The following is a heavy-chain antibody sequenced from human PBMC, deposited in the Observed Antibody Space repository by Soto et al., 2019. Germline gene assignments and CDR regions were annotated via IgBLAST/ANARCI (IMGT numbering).Heavy chain of an antibody. D-gene: IGHD4-17*01. Sequence: EVQLLESGGGLVQPGGSLRLSCAASGFTFGNYAMSWVRQAPRKGLEWVSAISGRGGSTFYADSVKGRFTISRDNSKNTLYLQLNSLRAEDTAIYFCARRLPHDYGFDYWGHGILVTVSS. CDR3: ARRLPHDYGFDY. V-gene: IGHV3-23*01. J-gene: IGHJ4*01. CDR1: GFTFGNYA. CDR2: ISGRGGST.